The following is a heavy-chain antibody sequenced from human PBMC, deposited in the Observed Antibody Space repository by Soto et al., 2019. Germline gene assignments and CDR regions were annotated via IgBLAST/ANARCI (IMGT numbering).Heavy chain of an antibody. CDR1: SWA. J-gene: IGHJ3*02. CDR3: AKDRSSSWYRDAFDI. D-gene: IGHD6-13*01. V-gene: IGHV3-23*01. CDR2: ISGSGGST. Sequence: SWAMYCFNQTPGKGLEWVSAISGSGGSTYYAESVKGRFTISRDNSKNTLYLQMNSLRAEDTAVYYCAKDRSSSWYRDAFDIWGQGTMVTVSS.